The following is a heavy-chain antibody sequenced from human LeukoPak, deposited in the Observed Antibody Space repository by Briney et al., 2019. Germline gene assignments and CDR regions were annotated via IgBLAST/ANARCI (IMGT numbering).Heavy chain of an antibody. Sequence: GGSLRLSCAASGFTFSNAWMSWVRQAPGKGLEWFGRIKSKTDGGTTDYAAPVKGRFTISRDDSKNTLYLQMNSLKTEDTAVYYCTTRITMIVVAENWGQGSLVTVSS. V-gene: IGHV3-15*01. CDR3: TTRITMIVVAEN. D-gene: IGHD3-22*01. CDR1: GFTFSNAW. CDR2: IKSKTDGGTT. J-gene: IGHJ4*02.